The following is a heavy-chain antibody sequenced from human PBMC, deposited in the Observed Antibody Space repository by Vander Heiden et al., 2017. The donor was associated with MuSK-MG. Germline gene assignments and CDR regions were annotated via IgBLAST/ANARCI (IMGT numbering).Heavy chain of an antibody. CDR3: ARRVLCTRNTCLDY. Sequence: QIHLEQSGPEVKKPGASVKVSCKASGYKFPSNGISWVRQAPGQGLEWMGWISTDNGNRNIPEKFQGRVTMTTDTPTNTVYMELSSLRADDTAVYFCARRVLCTRNTCLDYWGQGTLVTVSS. CDR1: GYKFPSNG. D-gene: IGHD2-8*01. V-gene: IGHV1-18*04. CDR2: ISTDNGNR. J-gene: IGHJ4*02.